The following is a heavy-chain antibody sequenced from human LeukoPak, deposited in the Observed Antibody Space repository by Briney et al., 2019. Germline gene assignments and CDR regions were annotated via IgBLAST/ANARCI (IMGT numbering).Heavy chain of an antibody. Sequence: GGSLRLSCAASGFTFSSYSMNWVRQAPGKGMEWVSSISSSSSYIYYADSVKGRFTISRDNAKNSLYLQMNSLRAEDTAVYYCARDLIRWELHLGAFDIWGQGTMVTVSS. CDR1: GFTFSSYS. CDR3: ARDLIRWELHLGAFDI. CDR2: ISSSSSYI. V-gene: IGHV3-21*01. D-gene: IGHD1-26*01. J-gene: IGHJ3*02.